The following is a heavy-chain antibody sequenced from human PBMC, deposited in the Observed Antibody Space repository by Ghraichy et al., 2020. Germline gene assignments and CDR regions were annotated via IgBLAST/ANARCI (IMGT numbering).Heavy chain of an antibody. Sequence: GESLNISCAASGFTLSSYSMNWVRQAPGKGLEWVSYISSSGSMKFYADSVEGRFTISRDNAKNSLYLQMNSLRAEDTAVYYCATMTTDRRGIDYWGQGTLVTVSS. J-gene: IGHJ4*02. V-gene: IGHV3-48*04. D-gene: IGHD4-17*01. CDR3: ATMTTDRRGIDY. CDR1: GFTLSSYS. CDR2: ISSSGSMK.